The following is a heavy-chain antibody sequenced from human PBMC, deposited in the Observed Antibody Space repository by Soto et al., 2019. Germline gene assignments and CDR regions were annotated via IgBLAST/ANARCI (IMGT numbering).Heavy chain of an antibody. D-gene: IGHD3-22*01. CDR2: ISGSGGST. CDR3: AKGPYYYDSSGYYDYFDY. CDR1: GFTFSSYA. J-gene: IGHJ4*02. Sequence: GGSLRLSCAASGFTFSSYAMSWVRQAPGKGLEWVSAISGSGGSTYYADSVKGRFTISRDNSKNTLYLQMNSLRAEDTAVYYCAKGPYYYDSSGYYDYFDYWGRGTLVTVSS. V-gene: IGHV3-23*01.